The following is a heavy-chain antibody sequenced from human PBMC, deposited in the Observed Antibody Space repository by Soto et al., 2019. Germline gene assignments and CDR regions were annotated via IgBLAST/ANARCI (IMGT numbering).Heavy chain of an antibody. CDR1: GYTFTSYG. CDR3: ARDSQFSTSWQKFDY. J-gene: IGHJ4*02. Sequence: QVQLVQSGVEVKQPGASVKVSCQASGYTFTSYGISWLRQAPGQGPEWMGWVNTYNGNPKYAQTLQGRVTMTTDTSTSTAYMELRSLRSDDTAVYYCARDSQFSTSWQKFDYWGQGTLVTVSS. D-gene: IGHD2-2*01. CDR2: VNTYNGNP. V-gene: IGHV1-18*01.